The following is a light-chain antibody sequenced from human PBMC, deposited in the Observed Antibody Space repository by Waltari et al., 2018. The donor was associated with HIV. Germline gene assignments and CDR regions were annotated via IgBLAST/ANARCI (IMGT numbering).Light chain of an antibody. CDR3: QQYGNWYT. CDR1: QSVRSN. J-gene: IGKJ2*01. CDR2: GAS. V-gene: IGKV3-15*01. Sequence: EIVMTQSPVTLSVSPGERATLSCRASQSVRSNLAWYQQKPGQAPRLLIYGASTRATGIPARFRGSGSGTEFTLTISSLQSEDFAVYYCQQYGNWYTFGQGTKLEIK.